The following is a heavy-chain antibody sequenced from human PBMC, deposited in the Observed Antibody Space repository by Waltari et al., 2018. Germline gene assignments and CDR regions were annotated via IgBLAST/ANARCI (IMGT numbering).Heavy chain of an antibody. Sequence: EVQLVESGGGLVQPGGSLRLPCAASGFTVSSNYMTWVPPAPGKGLEWVSVIYSGGSTYYADSVKGRFTISRDNSKNTLYLQMNSLRAEDTAVYYCARGEWYYYDSSGYYYFDYWGQGTLVTVSS. V-gene: IGHV3-66*02. CDR3: ARGEWYYYDSSGYYYFDY. J-gene: IGHJ4*02. CDR1: GFTVSSNY. D-gene: IGHD3-22*01. CDR2: IYSGGST.